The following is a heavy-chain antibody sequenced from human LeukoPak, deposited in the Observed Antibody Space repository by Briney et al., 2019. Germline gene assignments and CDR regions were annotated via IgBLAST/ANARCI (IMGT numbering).Heavy chain of an antibody. CDR1: GYTFTSYY. J-gene: IGHJ6*02. CDR3: ARDPHYDFWSGYYLNYYYGMDV. D-gene: IGHD3-3*01. Sequence: ASVKVSCKASGYTFTSYYMHWVRQAPGQGLEWMGIINPSGGSTSYAQKFQGRVTMTRDTSTSTVYMELSSLRSEDTAVYYCARDPHYDFWSGYYLNYYYGMDVWGQGTTVTVSS. CDR2: INPSGGST. V-gene: IGHV1-46*01.